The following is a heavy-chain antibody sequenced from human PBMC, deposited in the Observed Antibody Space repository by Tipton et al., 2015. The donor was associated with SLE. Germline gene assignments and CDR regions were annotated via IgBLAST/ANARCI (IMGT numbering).Heavy chain of an antibody. Sequence: LRLSCTVSGGSISSSSYYWGWIRQPPGKGLEWIGSIYYSGGTYYNPSLKSRVTISVDTSKNQFSLKLSSVTAADTAVHYCARQSGYDSPWGQGTLVTVSS. D-gene: IGHD5-12*01. J-gene: IGHJ5*02. V-gene: IGHV4-39*01. CDR1: GGSISSSSYY. CDR3: ARQSGYDSP. CDR2: IYYSGGT.